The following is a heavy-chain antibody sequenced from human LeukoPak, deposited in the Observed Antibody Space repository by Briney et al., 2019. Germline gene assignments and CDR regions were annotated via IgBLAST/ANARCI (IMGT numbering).Heavy chain of an antibody. D-gene: IGHD3-10*01. Sequence: PSETLSLTCAVYGGSFSGYYWSWIRQPPGKGLEWIGEINHSGSSNYNPSLKSRVTISVDTSKKQFSLKLSSVTAADTAVYYCARDVVRGVNPDYWDQGTLVTVSS. J-gene: IGHJ4*02. CDR3: ARDVVRGVNPDY. CDR2: INHSGSS. V-gene: IGHV4-34*01. CDR1: GGSFSGYY.